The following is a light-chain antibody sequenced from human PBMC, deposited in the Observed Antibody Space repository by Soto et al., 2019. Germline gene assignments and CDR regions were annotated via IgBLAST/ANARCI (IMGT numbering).Light chain of an antibody. CDR2: DVS. Sequence: QSALTQPASVSGSPGQSITISCTGTSSDVGSYNYVAWYQQHPGKAPKLMIYDVSNRPSGVSNRFSGSKSGNTASLTISGLQAEDEADYYCSYTSSSALVFGTGTKVPVL. V-gene: IGLV2-14*01. CDR3: CSYTSSSALV. CDR1: SSDVGSYNY. J-gene: IGLJ1*01.